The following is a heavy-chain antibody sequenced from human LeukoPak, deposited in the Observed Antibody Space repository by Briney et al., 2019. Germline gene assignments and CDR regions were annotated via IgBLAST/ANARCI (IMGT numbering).Heavy chain of an antibody. J-gene: IGHJ3*02. Sequence: PGGSLRLSCAASGFTFSSYAMSWVRQAPGKGLEWVSAISGSGGSTYYADSVKGRFTISRDNSKNTLYLQMNSLRAEDTAVYYCAKEGTMIVVADDAFDIWGQGTMVTVSS. V-gene: IGHV3-23*01. CDR1: GFTFSSYA. D-gene: IGHD3-22*01. CDR2: ISGSGGST. CDR3: AKEGTMIVVADDAFDI.